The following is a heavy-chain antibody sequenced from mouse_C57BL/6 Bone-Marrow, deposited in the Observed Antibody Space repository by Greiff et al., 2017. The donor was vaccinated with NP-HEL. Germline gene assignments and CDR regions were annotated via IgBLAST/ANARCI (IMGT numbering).Heavy chain of an antibody. CDR1: GYTFTDYE. D-gene: IGHD1-1*01. CDR3: KPTFYYGSSPYYFDY. Sequence: QVQLQQSGAELVRPGASVTLSCKASGYTFTDYEMHWVKQTPVHGLEWIGAIDPETGGTAYNQKFKGKAILTADKSSSTAYMELRSLTSEDSAVYYCKPTFYYGSSPYYFDYWGQGTTLTVSS. CDR2: IDPETGGT. J-gene: IGHJ2*01. V-gene: IGHV1-15*01.